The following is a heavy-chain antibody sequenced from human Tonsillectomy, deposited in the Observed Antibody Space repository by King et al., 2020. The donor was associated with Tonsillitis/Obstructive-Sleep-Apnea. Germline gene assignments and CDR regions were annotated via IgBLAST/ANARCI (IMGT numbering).Heavy chain of an antibody. V-gene: IGHV2-5*02. J-gene: IGHJ3*02. CDR1: GFSLSTSGVG. CDR3: AHRRSLASDWNYGSFDI. D-gene: IGHD1-7*01. Sequence: TLKESGPTLLKPTETLTLTCTFSGFSLSTSGVGVGWIRQPPGKALEWLALIYWDNDKRYNPSLKTRLTITKDTSKNQVVLTMTNMEPVETATYYCAHRRSLASDWNYGSFDIWGQGTMVTVSS. CDR2: IYWDNDK.